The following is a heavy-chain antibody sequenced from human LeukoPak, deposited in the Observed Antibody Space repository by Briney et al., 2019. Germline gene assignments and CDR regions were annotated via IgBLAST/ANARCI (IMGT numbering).Heavy chain of an antibody. J-gene: IGHJ4*02. CDR1: GFTFSSYW. Sequence: GGSLRLSXAASGFTFSSYWMHWVRQAPGKGMVWVSRINSDGSSTSYADSVKGRFTTSRDNAKNTLYLQMNSLRAEDTAVYYCASRKSSGLDYWGQGTLVTVSS. D-gene: IGHD6-19*01. V-gene: IGHV3-74*01. CDR3: ASRKSSGLDY. CDR2: INSDGSST.